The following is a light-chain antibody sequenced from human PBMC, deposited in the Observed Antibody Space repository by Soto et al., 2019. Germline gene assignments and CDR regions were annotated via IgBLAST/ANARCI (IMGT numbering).Light chain of an antibody. V-gene: IGKV3-20*01. CDR3: QQYGSSPLA. J-gene: IGKJ1*01. CDR1: QSVSSSY. CDR2: GAS. Sequence: EIVLTQSPGTLSLSPGERATLSCRASQSVSSSYLAWYQQKPGQAPRLLIYGASSRATGMPDRFSGSGSGTDFTLTISRLEPEDFAVYYWQQYGSSPLAFGQGTKVEIK.